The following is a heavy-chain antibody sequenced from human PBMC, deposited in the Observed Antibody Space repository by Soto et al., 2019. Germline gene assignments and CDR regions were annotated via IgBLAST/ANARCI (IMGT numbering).Heavy chain of an antibody. CDR1: DASIARSLSS. D-gene: IGHD1-20*01. J-gene: IGHJ3*02. Sequence: VPDASIARSLSSPGWIRQPPGKGLEWIGSIYYSGSTYYNPSLKSRVTISVDTSKNQFSLKLSSVTAADTAVYYCARQGRYLSAFDIRGQGTMVS. V-gene: IGHV4-39*01. CDR3: ARQGRYLSAFDI. CDR2: IYYSGST.